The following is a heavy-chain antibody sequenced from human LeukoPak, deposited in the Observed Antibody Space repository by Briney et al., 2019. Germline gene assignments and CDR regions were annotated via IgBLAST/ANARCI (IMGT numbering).Heavy chain of an antibody. V-gene: IGHV3-23*01. J-gene: IGHJ5*02. Sequence: GGSLRLSCAASGFTFRSYAINWVRQAPGKGLEWVSTIGGSGDRTHYADSVKGRFAISRDNSKNTMSLQMNSLTAEDTAVYYCAKSASSDWDWFDPWGQGTLVTVSS. CDR2: IGGSGDRT. D-gene: IGHD6-25*01. CDR1: GFTFRSYA. CDR3: AKSASSDWDWFDP.